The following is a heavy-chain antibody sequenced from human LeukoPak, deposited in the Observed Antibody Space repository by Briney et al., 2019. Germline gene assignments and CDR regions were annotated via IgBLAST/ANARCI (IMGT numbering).Heavy chain of an antibody. V-gene: IGHV4-59*12. D-gene: IGHD3-16*02. Sequence: SETLSLTCTVSGGSISSYYWSWIRQRPGKGLEWIGYIYYSGSTSYNPSLKSRVTISVDTSKNQFSLQLNSVTPEDTAVYYCARDFIVVDAFDIWGQGTMVTVSS. J-gene: IGHJ3*02. CDR3: ARDFIVVDAFDI. CDR2: IYYSGST. CDR1: GGSISSYY.